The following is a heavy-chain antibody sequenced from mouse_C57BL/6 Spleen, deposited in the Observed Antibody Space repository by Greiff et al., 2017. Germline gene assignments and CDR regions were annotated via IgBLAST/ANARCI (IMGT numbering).Heavy chain of an antibody. J-gene: IGHJ2*01. CDR1: GFNIKGDY. CDR3: TYYDYDERDFDY. Sequence: VQLQQSGAELVRPGASVKLSCTASGFNIKGDYMHWVKQRPEQGLEWIGWIDPENGDTEYASKFQGKATLTADTPSNTAYLQLSSLTSEDTAVYYCTYYDYDERDFDYWGQGTTLTVSS. CDR2: IDPENGDT. V-gene: IGHV14-4*01. D-gene: IGHD2-4*01.